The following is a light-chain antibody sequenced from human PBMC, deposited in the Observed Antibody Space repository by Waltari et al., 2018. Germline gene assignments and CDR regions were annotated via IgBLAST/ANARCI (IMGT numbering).Light chain of an antibody. Sequence: QAALTQPPSVSGSPGQSVTISCTGTSSDIGYYNYVSWYHQHPGKVPKLMIYDVSKRPSGVSDRFSGSKSGNTASLTISGLQAEDEADYFCSSYAGSKYIFGAGTRLTVL. V-gene: IGLV2-8*01. CDR3: SSYAGSKYI. CDR2: DVS. J-gene: IGLJ1*01. CDR1: SSDIGYYNY.